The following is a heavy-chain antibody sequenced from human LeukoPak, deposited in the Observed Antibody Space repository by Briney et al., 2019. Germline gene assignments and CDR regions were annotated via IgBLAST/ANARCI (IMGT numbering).Heavy chain of an antibody. D-gene: IGHD6-13*01. CDR1: GASITSSNYY. CDR2: IYYTGIT. CDR3: ARRKAGYSSSWFLR. J-gene: IGHJ4*02. Sequence: PSETLSLTCTVSGASITSSNYYWLWLRQPPGKGLEWIGSIYYTGITYYNLSLKSRVTISVDTSKNQFSLKLSSVTAADTAVYYCARRKAGYSSSWFLRWGQGTLVTVSS. V-gene: IGHV4-39*07.